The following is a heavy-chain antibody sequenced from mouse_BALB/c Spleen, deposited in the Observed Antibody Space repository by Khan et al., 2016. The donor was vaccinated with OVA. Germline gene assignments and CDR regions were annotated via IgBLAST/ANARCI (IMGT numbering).Heavy chain of an antibody. J-gene: IGHJ3*01. D-gene: IGHD2-4*01. CDR2: ISYSGHT. CDR3: ARKDYCEYGPYPY. Sequence: VQLQQSGPGLVKPSQSLSFTCTVTGYSITSEFAWNWIRQFPGNKLEWMGYISYSGHTRYNPSFKSLISITRDTSRNQFFLQLNSGTTEDTATDYCARKDYCEYGPYPYWGQGTLVTVSA. CDR1: GYSITSEFA. V-gene: IGHV3-2*02.